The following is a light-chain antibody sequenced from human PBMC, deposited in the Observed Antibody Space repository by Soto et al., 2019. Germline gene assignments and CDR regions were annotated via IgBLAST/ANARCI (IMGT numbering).Light chain of an antibody. Sequence: QAVVTQEPSLTVSPGGTVTLTCGSTTGPVTTGHYPFWFQQRSGQAPRTLIYDTTKKHSWTPARFSGSLLGGKAALTLSGAQPEDEADYYCLLSYTGARTVVFGGGTKLTVL. CDR2: DTT. CDR3: LLSYTGARTVV. V-gene: IGLV7-46*01. J-gene: IGLJ2*01. CDR1: TGPVTTGHY.